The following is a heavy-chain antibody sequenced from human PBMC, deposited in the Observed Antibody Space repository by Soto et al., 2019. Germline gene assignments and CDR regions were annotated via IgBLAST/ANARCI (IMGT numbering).Heavy chain of an antibody. Sequence: QVQLVQSGAEVKKPGASVKVSCKASGYTFTSYAMHWVHQAPGQRLEWMGWINAGNGNTKYSQKFQGRVTITRDTSASTAYMELSSLRSEDTAVYYCATEPLRYFDWLPIDYWGQGTLVTVSS. CDR2: INAGNGNT. CDR1: GYTFTSYA. J-gene: IGHJ4*02. V-gene: IGHV1-3*01. D-gene: IGHD3-9*01. CDR3: ATEPLRYFDWLPIDY.